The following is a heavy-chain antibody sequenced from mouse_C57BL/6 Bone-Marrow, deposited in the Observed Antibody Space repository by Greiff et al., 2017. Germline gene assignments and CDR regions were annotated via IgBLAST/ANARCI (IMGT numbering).Heavy chain of an antibody. J-gene: IGHJ1*03. D-gene: IGHD2-5*01. CDR3: AREGYSNYGYWFFDV. CDR1: GYTFTSYW. V-gene: IGHV1-50*01. Sequence: QVQLQQPGAELVKPGASVKLSCKASGYTFTSYWMQWVKQRPGQGLEWIGEIDPSDSYTNYNQKFKGKATLTVDTSSSTAYMQLSSLTSEDSAVYYCAREGYSNYGYWFFDVWGTGTTVTVSS. CDR2: IDPSDSYT.